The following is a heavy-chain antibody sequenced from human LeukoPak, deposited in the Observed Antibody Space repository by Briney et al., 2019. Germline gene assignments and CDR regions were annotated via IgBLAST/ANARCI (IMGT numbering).Heavy chain of an antibody. Sequence: PSETLSLTCTVSGGSISSSSYYWGWIRQPPGKGLEWIGSIYYSGSTYYNPSLKSRVTISVDTSKNQFSLKLSSVTAADTAVYYCARHRVVGATDGTNWFDPWGQGTLVTVSS. J-gene: IGHJ5*02. CDR1: GGSISSSSYY. CDR3: ARHRVVGATDGTNWFDP. V-gene: IGHV4-39*01. D-gene: IGHD1-26*01. CDR2: IYYSGST.